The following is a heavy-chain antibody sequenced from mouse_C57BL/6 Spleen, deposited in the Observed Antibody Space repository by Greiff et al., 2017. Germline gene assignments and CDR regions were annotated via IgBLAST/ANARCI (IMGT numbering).Heavy chain of an antibody. CDR3: ARSRDITTDWYFDV. D-gene: IGHD1-1*01. Sequence: QVQLKQPGAELVRPGTSVKLSCKASGYTLTSYWMHWVKQRPGQGLEWIGVIDPSDSYTNYNQKFKGKATLTVDTSSSTAYMQLSSLTSEDSAVYYCARSRDITTDWYFDVWGTGTTVTVSS. CDR1: GYTLTSYW. CDR2: IDPSDSYT. V-gene: IGHV1-59*01. J-gene: IGHJ1*03.